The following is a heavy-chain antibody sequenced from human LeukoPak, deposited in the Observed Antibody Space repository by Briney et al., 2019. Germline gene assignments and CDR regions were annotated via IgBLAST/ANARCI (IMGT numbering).Heavy chain of an antibody. CDR2: XXGSGGTT. J-gene: IGHJ4*02. CDR3: AKDRYPNTRFQGSVIDY. D-gene: IGHD6-25*01. V-gene: IGHV3-23*01. Sequence: GGSLRLSCAASGFTFSSYAMSWVRQAPGKXXXXXXXXXGSGGTTYYADSVKGRFTISRDNSKNTLYLQMNSLRAEDTAVYYCAKDRYPNTRFQGSVIDYWGQGTLVTVSS. CDR1: GFTFSSYA.